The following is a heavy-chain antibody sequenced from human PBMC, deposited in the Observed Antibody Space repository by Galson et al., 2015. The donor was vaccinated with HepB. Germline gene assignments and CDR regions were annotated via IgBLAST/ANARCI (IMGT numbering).Heavy chain of an antibody. CDR1: GFTFSSYA. CDR3: ARDGRLLWFGELKYNWFDP. D-gene: IGHD3-10*01. V-gene: IGHV3-30-3*01. J-gene: IGHJ5*02. CDR2: ISYDGSNK. Sequence: SLRLSCAASGFTFSSYAMHWVRQAPGKGLEWVAVISYDGSNKYYADSVKGRFTISRNNSKNTLYLQMNSLRAEDTAVYYCARDGRLLWFGELKYNWFDPWGQGTLVTVSS.